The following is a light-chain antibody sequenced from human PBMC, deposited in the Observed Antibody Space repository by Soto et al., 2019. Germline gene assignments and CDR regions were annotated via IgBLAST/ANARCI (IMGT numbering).Light chain of an antibody. CDR2: DAS. V-gene: IGKV1-33*01. CDR1: QDIRNK. Sequence: DIQMTQSPSSLSASIGDRVTITCQASQDIRNKLNWYQQKPGKAPKLLIYDASNLETGVPSRFSGSGSGTDFTFTISSLPPEDIATYYCQQYASLPPLTFGGGTKVEFK. CDR3: QQYASLPPLT. J-gene: IGKJ4*01.